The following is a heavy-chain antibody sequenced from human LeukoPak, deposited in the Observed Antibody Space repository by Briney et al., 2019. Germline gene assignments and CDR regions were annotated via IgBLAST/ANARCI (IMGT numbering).Heavy chain of an antibody. CDR1: GGSFSGYY. CDR3: ARAFIAAAVPNGFQH. D-gene: IGHD6-13*01. J-gene: IGHJ1*01. CDR2: INHSGST. V-gene: IGHV4-34*01. Sequence: SETLSPTCAVYGGSFSGYYWSWIRQPPGKGLEWIGEINHSGSTNYNPSLKSRVTISVDMSKNQFSLKLNSVTAADTAVYYCARAFIAAAVPNGFQHWGQGTLVTVSS.